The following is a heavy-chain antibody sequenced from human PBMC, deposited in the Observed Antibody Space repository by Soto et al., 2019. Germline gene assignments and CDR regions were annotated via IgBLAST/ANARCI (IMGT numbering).Heavy chain of an antibody. CDR3: TTGDY. Sequence: EVQLVESGGGLVKPGGSLRLSCAASGFIFTSAFMSWVRQTPGKGLEWVARIKSKSAGGTIDYAAPVKGRFTISRDDYDTTVSLQMNSLKAEVTALYYCTTGDYWGQGILVTVSS. CDR2: IKSKSAGGTI. J-gene: IGHJ4*02. CDR1: GFIFTSAF. V-gene: IGHV3-15*01.